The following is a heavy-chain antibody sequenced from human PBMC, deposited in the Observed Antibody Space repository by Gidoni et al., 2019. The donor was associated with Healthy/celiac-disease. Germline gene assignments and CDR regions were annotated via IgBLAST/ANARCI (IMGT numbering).Heavy chain of an antibody. CDR2: IYYSGST. Sequence: QVQLQESGPGLVKPSETLSLTCTVSGGSISSYYWSWIRQPPGKGLEWIGYIYYSGSTNYNPSLKSRVTISVDTSKNQFSLKLSSVTAADTAVYYCASAQWLVQPFDYWGQGTLVTVSS. CDR3: ASAQWLVQPFDY. D-gene: IGHD6-19*01. V-gene: IGHV4-59*01. J-gene: IGHJ4*02. CDR1: GGSISSYY.